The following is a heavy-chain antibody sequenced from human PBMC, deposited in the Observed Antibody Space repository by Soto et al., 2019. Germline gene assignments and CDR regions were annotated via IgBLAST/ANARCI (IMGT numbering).Heavy chain of an antibody. J-gene: IGHJ5*02. CDR3: ARHWGPCSSTSCLGNWFDP. CDR1: GGSISSGGYS. V-gene: IGHV4-30-2*01. Sequence: SETLSLTCAVSGGSISSGGYSWSWIRQPPGKGLEWIGYIYHSGSTYYNPSLKSRVTISVDRSKNQFSLKLSSVTAADTAVYYGARHWGPCSSTSCLGNWFDPWGQGTLVTVSS. CDR2: IYHSGST. D-gene: IGHD2-2*01.